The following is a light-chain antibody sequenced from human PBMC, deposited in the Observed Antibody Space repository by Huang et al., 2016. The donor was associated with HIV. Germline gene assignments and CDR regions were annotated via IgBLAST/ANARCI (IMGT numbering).Light chain of an antibody. J-gene: IGKJ4*01. CDR1: QSLLYRSNNKNY. CDR2: WAS. Sequence: IVMTQSSESLAVSLGGRASINCKSGQSLLYRSNNKNYLAWYQKKQGHPPTLLIYWASVRDVGVPERFSGGGSGTNFTLTINSLQAGDVVIYYCQQYYRNPQTFGRGTAVEI. CDR3: QQYYRNPQT. V-gene: IGKV4-1*01.